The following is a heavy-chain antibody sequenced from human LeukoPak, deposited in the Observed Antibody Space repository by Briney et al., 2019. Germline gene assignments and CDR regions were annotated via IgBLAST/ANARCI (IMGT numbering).Heavy chain of an antibody. CDR1: GGSFSGYY. CDR2: INHSGST. CDR3: ASSSAPADY. V-gene: IGHV4-34*01. Sequence: PSETLSLTCAVYGGSFSGYYWSWIRQPPGKGLEWIGEINHSGSTNYNPSLKSRVTISVDTSKNQFSLKLSSVTAADTAVYYCASSSAPADYWGQGPLATAPS. D-gene: IGHD3-10*01. J-gene: IGHJ4*02.